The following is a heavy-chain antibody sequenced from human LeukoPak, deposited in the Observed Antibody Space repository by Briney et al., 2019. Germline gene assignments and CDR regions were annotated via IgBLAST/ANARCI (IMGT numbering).Heavy chain of an antibody. V-gene: IGHV3-21*01. D-gene: IGHD2-2*01. J-gene: IGHJ4*02. CDR2: ISSSSSYI. CDR1: GFTFSSYS. CDR3: ARDLEAVVPAAPG. Sequence: GGSLRLSCAASGFTFSSYSMNWVRQAPGKGLEWVSSISSSSSYIYYADSVKGRFTISRDNAKNSLYLQMNSLRAEDTAVYYCARDLEAVVPAAPGWGQGTLVTVSS.